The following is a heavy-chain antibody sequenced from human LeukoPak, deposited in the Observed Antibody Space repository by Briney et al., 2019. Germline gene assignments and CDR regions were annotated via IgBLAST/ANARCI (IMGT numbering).Heavy chain of an antibody. D-gene: IGHD3-16*02. Sequence: PGGSLRLSCAASGFTFSSYGMHWVRQAPGKGLEWVAFIRYDGSNKYYADSVKGRFTISRDNSKNTLYLQMNSLRAEDTAVYYCAKILSANLLRSYPPDILWGQGTLVTVSS. J-gene: IGHJ4*02. CDR2: IRYDGSNK. CDR3: AKILSANLLRSYPPDIL. CDR1: GFTFSSYG. V-gene: IGHV3-30*02.